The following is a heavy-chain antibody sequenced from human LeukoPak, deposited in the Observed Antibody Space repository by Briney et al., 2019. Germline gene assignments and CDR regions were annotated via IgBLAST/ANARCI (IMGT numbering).Heavy chain of an antibody. Sequence: SETLSLTCTVSGGSTNTYCWSWIRQPAEKGLEWIGRIYPSGSTYYNPSLKSRVTISIDKSKNQFSLRLTSVTAADTAVYYCARDRSGYSEYYFDYWGQGSLVTVSS. CDR2: IYPSGST. CDR3: ARDRSGYSEYYFDY. V-gene: IGHV4-4*07. D-gene: IGHD5-12*01. CDR1: GGSTNTYC. J-gene: IGHJ4*02.